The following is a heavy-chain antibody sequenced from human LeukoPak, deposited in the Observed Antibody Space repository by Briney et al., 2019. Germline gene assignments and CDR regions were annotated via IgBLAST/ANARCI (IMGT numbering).Heavy chain of an antibody. D-gene: IGHD3-22*01. CDR3: ARGYHNSGWNYYGMDV. CDR1: GYTFTSYA. CDR2: INTNTGNP. J-gene: IGHJ6*02. V-gene: IGHV7-4-1*02. Sequence: ASVKVSCKASGYTFTSYAMNWVRQAPGQGLEWMGWINTNTGNPTYAQGFTGRFVFSLDTSVSTAYLQISSLKAEDTAVYYCARGYHNSGWNYYGMDVWGQGTTVTVSS.